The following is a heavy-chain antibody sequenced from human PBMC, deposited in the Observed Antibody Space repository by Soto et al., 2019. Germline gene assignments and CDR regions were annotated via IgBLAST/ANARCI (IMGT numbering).Heavy chain of an antibody. CDR2: IYTSGST. D-gene: IGHD6-13*01. J-gene: IGHJ5*02. CDR3: ARTDSSSWSNWFDP. CDR1: GGSISTYY. Sequence: PSETLSLTCTVSGGSISTYYWSWVRQPAGKGLEWIGSIYTSGSTNYYPSLKSRVTMSVDTTKNQFSLKLSSVTAADTAVYYCARTDSSSWSNWFDPWGQGTLVTVSS. V-gene: IGHV4-4*07.